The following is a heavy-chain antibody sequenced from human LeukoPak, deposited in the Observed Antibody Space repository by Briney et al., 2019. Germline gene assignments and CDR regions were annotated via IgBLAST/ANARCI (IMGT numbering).Heavy chain of an antibody. D-gene: IGHD2-21*01. V-gene: IGHV3-7*03. Sequence: GGSLRLTCAASGFTFSSYWMSWVRQAPGKGLEWVANIKQDGSEKYYVDSVKGRSTISRDNAKNSLYLQMNSLRAEDTAVYYCARVIYSLDAFDIWGQGTMVTVSS. CDR2: IKQDGSEK. J-gene: IGHJ3*02. CDR3: ARVIYSLDAFDI. CDR1: GFTFSSYW.